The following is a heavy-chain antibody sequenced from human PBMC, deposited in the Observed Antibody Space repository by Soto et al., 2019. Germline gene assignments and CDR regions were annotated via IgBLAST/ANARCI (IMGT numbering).Heavy chain of an antibody. V-gene: IGHV1-69*13. CDR3: AIPAEMATIGANFDY. CDR2: IIPIFGTA. D-gene: IGHD2-2*01. CDR1: GGTFSSYA. Sequence: ASVKVSCKASGGTFSSYAISWVRQAPGQGLEWMGGIIPIFGTANYAQKFQGRVTITADESTSTAYMELSSLRSEDTAVYYCAIPAEMATIGANFDYWGQGTLVTVSS. J-gene: IGHJ4*02.